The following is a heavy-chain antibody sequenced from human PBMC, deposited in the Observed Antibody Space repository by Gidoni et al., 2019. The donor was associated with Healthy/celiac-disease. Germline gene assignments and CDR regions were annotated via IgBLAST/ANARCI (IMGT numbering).Heavy chain of an antibody. D-gene: IGHD6-13*01. CDR1: GFTFSSYA. V-gene: IGHV3-30*04. Sequence: QVQLVESGGGVVQPVMSLRPPCAASGFTFSSYAMHWVRQATGKGLEWVAVISYDGSNTYYADSVKGRFTISRDNSKNTLYLQMSSLRAEDTAVYYCAISNSEYYGMDVWGQGTTVTVSS. CDR2: ISYDGSNT. CDR3: AISNSEYYGMDV. J-gene: IGHJ6*02.